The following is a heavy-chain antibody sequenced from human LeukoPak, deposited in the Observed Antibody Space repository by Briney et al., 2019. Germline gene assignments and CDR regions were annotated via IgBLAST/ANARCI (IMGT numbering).Heavy chain of an antibody. CDR3: ARDFRLGSGWAFDL. Sequence: GGSLRLSCAASGFTFSSYSMNWVRQAPGKGLEWVSSISGSNSYIYYADSMKGRFTISRDNAKNSLYLQMNSLGAEDTAVYYCARDFRLGSGWAFDLWGRGTLVTVSS. J-gene: IGHJ2*01. CDR1: GFTFSSYS. CDR2: ISGSNSYI. V-gene: IGHV3-21*04. D-gene: IGHD6-19*01.